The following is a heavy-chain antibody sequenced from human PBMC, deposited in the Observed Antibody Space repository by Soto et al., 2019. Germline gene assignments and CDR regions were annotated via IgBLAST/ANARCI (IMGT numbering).Heavy chain of an antibody. Sequence: SETLSLTCAFSGGSISSGGYSWSWIRQPPGKGLEWIGYIYHSGSTYYNPSLKSRVTISVDTSKNQFSLKLTSVTAAHTAIFYCARRIVSTETFDYWGEVTLVTVSS. CDR3: ARRIVSTETFDY. V-gene: IGHV4-30-2*01. D-gene: IGHD5-12*01. J-gene: IGHJ4*02. CDR2: IYHSGST. CDR1: GGSISSGGYS.